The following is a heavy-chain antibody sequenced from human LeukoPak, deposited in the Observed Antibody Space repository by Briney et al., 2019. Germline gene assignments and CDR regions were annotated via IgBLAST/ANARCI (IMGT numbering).Heavy chain of an antibody. CDR1: GFTFSSYA. V-gene: IGHV3-23*01. J-gene: IGHJ3*02. CDR3: AKVEWLDHDAFDI. D-gene: IGHD3-9*01. CDR2: ISGSGGST. Sequence: PGGSLRLSCAASGFTFSSYAMSWVRQAPGKGLEWVSAISGSGGSTYYADSVRGRFTISRDNSKNTLYLQMNSLRAEDTGVYYCAKVEWLDHDAFDIWGQGTMVTVSS.